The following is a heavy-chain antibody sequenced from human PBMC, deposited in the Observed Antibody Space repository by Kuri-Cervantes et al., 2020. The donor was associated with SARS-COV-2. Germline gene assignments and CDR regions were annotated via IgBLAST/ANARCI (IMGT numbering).Heavy chain of an antibody. V-gene: IGHV3-7*01. CDR2: IKQDGSEK. CDR1: GFTFSSYW. CDR3: AREYYYDSSGDY. Sequence: GESLKISCAASGFTFSSYWMSWVRQAPGKGLEWVANIKQDGSEKYYVDSVKGRFTISRDNAKNSLYLQMNSLRAEDTAVYYCAREYYYDSSGDYWGQGTLVNVSS. J-gene: IGHJ4*02. D-gene: IGHD3-22*01.